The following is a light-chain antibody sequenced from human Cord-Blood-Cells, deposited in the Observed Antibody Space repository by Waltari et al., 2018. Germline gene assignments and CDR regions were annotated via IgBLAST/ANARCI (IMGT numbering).Light chain of an antibody. V-gene: IGLV2-23*01. CDR3: CSYAGSSTV. CDR2: EGS. J-gene: IGLJ2*01. Sequence: SPGQSITISCTGTSSDVGSYNLVSWYQQHPGKAPKLMIYEGSKRPSGVSNRFSGSKSGNTSSLTISGLQAEDEADYYFCSYAGSSTVFGGGTNLTVL. CDR1: SSDVGSYNL.